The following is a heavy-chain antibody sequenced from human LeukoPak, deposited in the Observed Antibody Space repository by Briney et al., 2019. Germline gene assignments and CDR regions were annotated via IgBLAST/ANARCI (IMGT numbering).Heavy chain of an antibody. Sequence: SETLSLTCTVSGGSISSYYWSWIRQPPGKGLEWIGYIYTSGSTNYNPSLKSRVTISVGTSKNQFSLKLSSVTAADTAVYYCARSHCTSISCYHYFDSWGQGTLVTVSS. V-gene: IGHV4-4*09. D-gene: IGHD2-2*01. CDR2: IYTSGST. CDR3: ARSHCTSISCYHYFDS. CDR1: GGSISSYY. J-gene: IGHJ4*02.